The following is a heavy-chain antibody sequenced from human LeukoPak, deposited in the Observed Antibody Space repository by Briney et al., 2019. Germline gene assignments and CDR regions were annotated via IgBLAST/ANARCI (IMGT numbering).Heavy chain of an antibody. D-gene: IGHD3-10*01. CDR3: AKVSYGSGSYAGRDAFDI. CDR1: GFTFSSYG. J-gene: IGHJ3*02. CDR2: ISGSGVST. V-gene: IGHV3-23*01. Sequence: GGTLRLSCAASGFTFSSYGMSWVRQAPGKGLEWVSAISGSGVSTYYADSVKGRFTISRDNSKNTLYLQMNSLRAEDTAVYYCAKVSYGSGSYAGRDAFDIWGQGTMVTVSS.